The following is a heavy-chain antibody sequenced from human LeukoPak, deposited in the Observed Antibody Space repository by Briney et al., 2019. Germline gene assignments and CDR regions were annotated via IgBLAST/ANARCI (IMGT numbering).Heavy chain of an antibody. V-gene: IGHV3-30*02. CDR3: AKDLKVTPGGFDY. Sequence: PGGSLRLSCAASGFTFSSYGMHWVRQAPGKGLEWVAFIRYDGSNKYYADSVKGRFTISRDNSKNTLYLQMNSLRAEDTAVYYCAKDLKVTPGGFDYWGQGTLVTVSS. J-gene: IGHJ4*02. D-gene: IGHD4-23*01. CDR2: IRYDGSNK. CDR1: GFTFSSYG.